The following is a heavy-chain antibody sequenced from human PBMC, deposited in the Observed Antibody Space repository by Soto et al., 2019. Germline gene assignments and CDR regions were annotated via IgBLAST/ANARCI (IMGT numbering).Heavy chain of an antibody. CDR1: GYSISSGYY. CDR3: ARDRIGGMDV. J-gene: IGHJ6*02. CDR2: IYHSGST. D-gene: IGHD2-15*01. Sequence: SETLSLTCAVSGYSISSGYYWGWIRQPPGKGLEWIGSIYHSGSTYYNPSLKSRVTISVDTSKNQFSLKLSSVTAADTAVYYCARDRIGGMDVWGQGTTVTVSS. V-gene: IGHV4-38-2*02.